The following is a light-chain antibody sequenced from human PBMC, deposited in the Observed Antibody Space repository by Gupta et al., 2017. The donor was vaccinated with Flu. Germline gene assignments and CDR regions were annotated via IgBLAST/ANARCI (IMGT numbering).Light chain of an antibody. CDR3: LQSNNFPIT. J-gene: IGKJ5*01. CDR1: QSIRGY. Sequence: PSSLSASVGDRVIITCRASQSIRGYLNWYQQKPGKAPKLLIYAASSLQSGVSSRFSGSGSGTDFTLTISRLQPEDFATYYCLQSNNFPITFGQGTLLDIK. V-gene: IGKV1-39*01. CDR2: AAS.